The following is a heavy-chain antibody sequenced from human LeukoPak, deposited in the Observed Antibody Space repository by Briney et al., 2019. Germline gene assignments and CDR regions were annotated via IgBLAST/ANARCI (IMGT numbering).Heavy chain of an antibody. CDR1: GGSISSGGYS. CDR2: IYHSGST. D-gene: IGHD3-22*01. V-gene: IGHV4-30-2*02. Sequence: SETLSLTCAVSGGSISSGGYSWSWNRQPRGKGLEWIGYIYHSGSTYYNPSLKSRVTISVDRSKNQFSLKLSSVTAADTAVYYCARCPVRGTMDVWGKGTTVTVSS. J-gene: IGHJ6*03. CDR3: ARCPVRGTMDV.